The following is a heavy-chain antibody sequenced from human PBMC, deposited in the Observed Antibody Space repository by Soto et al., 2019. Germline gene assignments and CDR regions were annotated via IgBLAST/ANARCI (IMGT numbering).Heavy chain of an antibody. J-gene: IGHJ5*02. CDR2: INAGNGNT. V-gene: IGHV1-3*01. CDR1: GYTFTSYA. D-gene: IGHD3-10*01. CDR3: ARVHYPGKCWFDP. Sequence: GASVKVSCKASGYTFTSYAMHWVRQAPGQRLKWMGWINAGNGNTNYAQKLQGRVTMTSDTSTSTAYMELRSLRSDDTAVYYCARVHYPGKCWFDPWGQGTLVTVSS.